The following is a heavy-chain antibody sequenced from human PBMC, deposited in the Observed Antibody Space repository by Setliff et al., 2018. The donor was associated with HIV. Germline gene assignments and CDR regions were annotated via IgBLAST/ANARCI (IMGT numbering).Heavy chain of an antibody. D-gene: IGHD3-22*01. Sequence: GESLKISCAASGFTFSSYWMSWVRQAPGKGLEWVANIKQDGSEKYYVDSVKGRFTISRDNAKNSLYLQMNSLRAEDTAVYYCASSYDGVGYFDYWGQGTLVTVSS. CDR3: ASSYDGVGYFDY. CDR2: IKQDGSEK. V-gene: IGHV3-7*01. J-gene: IGHJ4*02. CDR1: GFTFSSYW.